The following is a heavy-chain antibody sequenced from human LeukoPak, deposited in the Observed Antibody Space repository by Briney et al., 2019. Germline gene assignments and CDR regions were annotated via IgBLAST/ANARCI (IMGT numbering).Heavy chain of an antibody. D-gene: IGHD3-10*01. CDR1: GYTFTSYD. Sequence: ASVKVSCKASGYTFTSYDINWVRQATGQGLEWMGWMNPNSGNTGYAQKFQGRVTITRNTSISTAYMGLSSLRSEDTAVYYCARGLRDSGSGDYWGQGTLVTVSS. CDR2: MNPNSGNT. CDR3: ARGLRDSGSGDY. V-gene: IGHV1-8*03. J-gene: IGHJ4*02.